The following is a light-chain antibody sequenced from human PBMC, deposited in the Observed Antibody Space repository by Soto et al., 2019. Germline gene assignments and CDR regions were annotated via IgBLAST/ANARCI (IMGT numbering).Light chain of an antibody. J-gene: IGKJ5*01. CDR3: QYYGGSPLVT. V-gene: IGKV3-20*01. CDR1: QSVSRSY. Sequence: EIVLTQSPGTLPLSPGERATLSCRASQSVSRSYLASYQKKPGQAPRLLIYGASSRATGIPDRFSGSGSGTDFTLAISRLEPGDFAVYYCQYYGGSPLVTFGQGKRLEIK. CDR2: GAS.